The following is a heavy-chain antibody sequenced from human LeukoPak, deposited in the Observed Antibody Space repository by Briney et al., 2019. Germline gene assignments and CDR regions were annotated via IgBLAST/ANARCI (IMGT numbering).Heavy chain of an antibody. CDR2: IYSGGST. V-gene: IGHV3-53*01. CDR1: GFTVSSSY. D-gene: IGHD3-10*01. Sequence: GGSLRLSCAASGFTVSSSYMSWVRQAPGKGLEWVSVIYSGGSTYYADSVKGRFTISRDNSKNTLYLQMNSLRAEDTAVYYCARVGAPYYYYGMDVWGQGTTVTVSS. CDR3: ARVGAPYYYYGMDV. J-gene: IGHJ6*02.